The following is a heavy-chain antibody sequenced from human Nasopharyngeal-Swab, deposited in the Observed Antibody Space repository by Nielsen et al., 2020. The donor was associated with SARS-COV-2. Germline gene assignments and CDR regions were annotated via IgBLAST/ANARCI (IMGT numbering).Heavy chain of an antibody. CDR3: EGIWSPNDAFDI. CDR1: GFDFSSYW. Sequence: GESLKISCVASGFDFSSYWMNWVRQVPGKGLVWVSRISGDGSATSYADSVQGRFTISRDNARNTVFLQMNSLREEDTAVYYCEGIWSPNDAFDIWGQGTMVTVSS. V-gene: IGHV3-74*01. CDR2: ISGDGSAT. J-gene: IGHJ3*02. D-gene: IGHD2-15*01.